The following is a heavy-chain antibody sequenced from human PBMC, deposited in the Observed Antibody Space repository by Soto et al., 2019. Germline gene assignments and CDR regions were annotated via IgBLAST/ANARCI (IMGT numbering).Heavy chain of an antibody. J-gene: IGHJ4*02. V-gene: IGHV1-3*01. CDR3: AREKPIAVADPFDY. D-gene: IGHD6-19*01. CDR1: GYTFTSYA. Sequence: ASVKVSCKASGYTFTSYAMHWVRQAPGQRLEWMGWINAGNGNTKYSQKFQGRVTITRDTSASTAYMELSSLRSEDTAVYYCAREKPIAVADPFDYWGQGTLVTVPQ. CDR2: INAGNGNT.